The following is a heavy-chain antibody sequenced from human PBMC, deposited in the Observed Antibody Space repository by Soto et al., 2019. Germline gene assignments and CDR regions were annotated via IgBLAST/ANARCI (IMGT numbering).Heavy chain of an antibody. J-gene: IGHJ4*02. CDR2: IYHSGST. Sequence: SETLSLTCAVSGGSISSSNWWSWVRQPPGKGLEWIGEIYHSGSTNYNPSLKSRVAISVDKSKNQFSLKLSSVTAADTAVYYCTRASSLVRAFDYWGQGTLVTGSS. CDR1: GGSISSSNW. CDR3: TRASSLVRAFDY. V-gene: IGHV4-4*02. D-gene: IGHD3-10*01.